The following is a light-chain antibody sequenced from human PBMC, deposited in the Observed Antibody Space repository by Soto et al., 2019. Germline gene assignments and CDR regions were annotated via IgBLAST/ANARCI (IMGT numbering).Light chain of an antibody. V-gene: IGLV4-69*01. Sequence: QAVVTQSPSASASLGASVKLTCTLSSGHSSYAIAWHQQQPEKGPRYLMKLNSDGSHSKGDGIPDRFSGSSSGAERYLTISSLQSEDEADYYCQTWGTGRVLGTGTKLPS. CDR1: SGHSSYA. CDR2: LNSDGSH. CDR3: QTWGTGRV. J-gene: IGLJ1*01.